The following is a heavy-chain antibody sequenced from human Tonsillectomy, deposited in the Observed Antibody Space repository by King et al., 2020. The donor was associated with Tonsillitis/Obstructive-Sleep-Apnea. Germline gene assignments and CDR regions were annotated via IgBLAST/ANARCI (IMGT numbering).Heavy chain of an antibody. J-gene: IGHJ6*03. V-gene: IGHV3-74*01. Sequence: VQLVESGGGLVQPGGSLRLSCAASGFTFSSYWMHWVRHAPGKGLVWVSRINSDGSSTSYADSVKGRFTISRDNAKNTLYLQMNSLRAEDTAVYYCARVPPYCSSTSCYYYYYYMDVWGKGTTVTVSS. CDR2: INSDGSST. CDR3: ARVPPYCSSTSCYYYYYYMDV. D-gene: IGHD2-2*01. CDR1: GFTFSSYW.